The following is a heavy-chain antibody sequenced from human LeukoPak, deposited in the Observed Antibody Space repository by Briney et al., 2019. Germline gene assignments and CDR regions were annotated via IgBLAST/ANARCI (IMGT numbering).Heavy chain of an antibody. D-gene: IGHD6-19*01. J-gene: IGHJ4*02. Sequence: PETLSLSCTLPGGSISSSSYYWGWIRQHPGKGLEWIGSIYYSGSTYYHPSLKSRVTISVDTSKNQFSLKLSSVTAADTAVYYCASRWLVPTAYYFDYWGQGTLVTVSS. CDR3: ASRWLVPTAYYFDY. V-gene: IGHV4-39*01. CDR2: IYYSGST. CDR1: GGSISSSSYY.